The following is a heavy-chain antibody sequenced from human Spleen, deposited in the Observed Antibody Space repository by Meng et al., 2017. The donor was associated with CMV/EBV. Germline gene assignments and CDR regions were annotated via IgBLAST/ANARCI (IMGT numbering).Heavy chain of an antibody. Sequence: GGSLRLSCAASGFTFSTYNMNWVRQAPGKGLEWVSSISSTSRHIYYADSVKGRFTISRDNSKNTLYLQMNSLRAEDSAVYFCAREGYTLGRFGAFDIWGQGTMVTVSS. CDR3: AREGYTLGRFGAFDI. CDR1: GFTFSTYN. D-gene: IGHD2-2*02. CDR2: ISSTSRHI. V-gene: IGHV3-21*01. J-gene: IGHJ3*02.